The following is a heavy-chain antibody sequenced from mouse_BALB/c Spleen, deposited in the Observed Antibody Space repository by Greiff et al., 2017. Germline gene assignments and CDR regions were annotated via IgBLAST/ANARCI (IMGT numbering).Heavy chain of an antibody. CDR2: IDPANGNT. J-gene: IGHJ1*01. CDR1: GFNIKDTY. V-gene: IGHV14-3*02. D-gene: IGHD1-1*01. CDR3: ARSDGSSYWYFDV. Sequence: EVQLVESGAELVKPGASVKLSCTASGFNIKDTYMHWVKQRPEQGLEWIGRIDPANGNTKYDPKFQGKATITADTSSNTAYLQLSSLTSEDTAVYYCARSDGSSYWYFDVWGAGTTVTVSS.